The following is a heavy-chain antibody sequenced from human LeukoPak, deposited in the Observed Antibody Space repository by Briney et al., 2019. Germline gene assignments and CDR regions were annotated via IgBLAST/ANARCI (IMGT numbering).Heavy chain of an antibody. CDR2: IYHSGST. Sequence: SETLSLTCTVSGYSISSGYYWGWIRQPPGKGLEWIGSIYHSGSTYYNPSLKSRVTISVDTSKNQFSLKLSSVTAADTAVYYCARIGGSYYYYYYMDVWGKGTTVTVSS. CDR3: ARIGGSYYYYYYMDV. J-gene: IGHJ6*03. CDR1: GYSISSGYY. D-gene: IGHD1-26*01. V-gene: IGHV4-38-2*02.